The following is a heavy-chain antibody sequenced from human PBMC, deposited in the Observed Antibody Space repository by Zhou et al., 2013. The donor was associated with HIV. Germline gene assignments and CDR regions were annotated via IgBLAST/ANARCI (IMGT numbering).Heavy chain of an antibody. D-gene: IGHD7-27*01. CDR2: INPNSGDT. Sequence: QVQLVQSGAEVRKPGASVKVSCKASGYTFTNYDINWVRQATGQGLEWMGWINPNSGDTNYAQKFQGRVTMTRDTSISTAYMELSRLRSDDTAVYFCAALPVGNWGFDFDCWGQGTLVIVSS. CDR3: AALPVGNWGFDFDC. J-gene: IGHJ4*02. CDR1: GYTFTNYD. V-gene: IGHV1-2*02.